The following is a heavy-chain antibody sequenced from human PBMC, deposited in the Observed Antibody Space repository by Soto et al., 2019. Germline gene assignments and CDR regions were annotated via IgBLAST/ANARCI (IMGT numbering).Heavy chain of an antibody. CDR3: ARLDSSGYYVYFDY. Sequence: SETLSLTCTVSGGSISSYYWSWIRQPPGKGLEWIGYIYYSGSTNYNPSLKSRVTISVDTSKNQFSLKLSSVTAADTVVYYCARLDSSGYYVYFDYWGQGTLVTVSS. V-gene: IGHV4-59*08. CDR2: IYYSGST. CDR1: GGSISSYY. J-gene: IGHJ4*02. D-gene: IGHD3-22*01.